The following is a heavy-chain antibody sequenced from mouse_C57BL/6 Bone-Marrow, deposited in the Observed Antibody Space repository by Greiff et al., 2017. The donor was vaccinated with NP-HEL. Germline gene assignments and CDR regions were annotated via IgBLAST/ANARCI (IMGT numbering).Heavy chain of an antibody. V-gene: IGHV1-82*01. CDR3: ARRGGYYDYSWFAY. Sequence: VQLQQSGPELVKPGASVKISCKASGYAFSSSWMNWVKQRPGKGLEWIGRIYPGDGDTNYNGKFKGKATLTADKSSSTAYMQLSSLTSEDSAVYVCARRGGYYDYSWFAYWGQGTLVTVSA. CDR1: GYAFSSSW. CDR2: IYPGDGDT. D-gene: IGHD2-4*01. J-gene: IGHJ3*01.